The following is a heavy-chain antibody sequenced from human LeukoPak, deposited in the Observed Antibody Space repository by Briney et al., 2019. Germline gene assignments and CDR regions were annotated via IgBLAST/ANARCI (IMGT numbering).Heavy chain of an antibody. CDR1: GYSFTSYW. CDR2: IYPGDSDT. D-gene: IGHD2-2*02. J-gene: IGHJ4*02. V-gene: IGHV5-51*01. Sequence: GESLKISCKGSGYSFTSYWIGWVRQMPGKGLEWMGIIYPGDSDTRYSPSFQGRVTISADKSISTAYLQWSSLKASDTAMYYCARGYCSSTSCYNPADYYDSSGYQPFDYWGQGTLVTVSS. CDR3: ARGYCSSTSCYNPADYYDSSGYQPFDY.